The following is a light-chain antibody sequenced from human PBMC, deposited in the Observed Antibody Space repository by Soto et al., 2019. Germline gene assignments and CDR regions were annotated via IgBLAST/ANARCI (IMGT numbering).Light chain of an antibody. CDR3: MQSAQLPLT. CDR2: EVS. CDR1: QSLLHTDGKTY. Sequence: DVVMTQTPISLSVTPGQPASISCESSQSLLHTDGKTYLYWYLQKPGQPPQILIYEVSNLFSGVADRFSGSGSGTYFTLEISRVEAEDVGVYYCMQSAQLPLTFGGGTKVEIK. J-gene: IGKJ4*01. V-gene: IGKV2D-29*01.